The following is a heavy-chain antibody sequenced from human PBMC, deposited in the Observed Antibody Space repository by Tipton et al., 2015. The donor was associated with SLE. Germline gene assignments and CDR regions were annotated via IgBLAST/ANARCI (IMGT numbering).Heavy chain of an antibody. V-gene: IGHV1-46*01. CDR1: GYTFTSYY. CDR3: ARGGGDYGDYEYFQH. J-gene: IGHJ1*01. D-gene: IGHD4-17*01. CDR2: INPSGGST. Sequence: QLVQSGAEVKKPGASVKVSCMASGYTFTSYYMHWVRQAPGQGLEWMGIINPSGGSTSYAQKFQGRVTMTRDTSTSTVYMELSSLRSEDTAVYYCARGGGDYGDYEYFQHWGQGTLVTVSS.